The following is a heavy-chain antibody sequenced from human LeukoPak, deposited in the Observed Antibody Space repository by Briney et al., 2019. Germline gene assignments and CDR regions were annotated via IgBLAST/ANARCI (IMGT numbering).Heavy chain of an antibody. Sequence: SETLSLTCTVSGDSISSYYWSWIRQPPRKGLEWMGEINHSGSTNYNPSLKSRVTISVDTSKNQFSLKTSSVTAADTAEYYCARGIRGYSYYFDYWGQGTLVTVSS. CDR2: INHSGST. CDR1: GDSISSYY. D-gene: IGHD3-22*01. CDR3: ARGIRGYSYYFDY. V-gene: IGHV4-34*01. J-gene: IGHJ4*02.